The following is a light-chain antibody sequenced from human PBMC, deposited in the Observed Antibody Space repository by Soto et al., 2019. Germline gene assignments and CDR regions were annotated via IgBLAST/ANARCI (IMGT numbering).Light chain of an antibody. V-gene: IGKV1-5*01. CDR3: QQYNSFPLT. CDR1: QSITAR. CDR2: DAS. Sequence: DIQLTQSPSTLSGSVAGRVTIACRASQSITARLAWYQQRPGKAPKLLIYDASILESGVPSRFSGSGSGTEFTLTISSLQPDDLATYYCQQYNSFPLTFGGGTKVDIK. J-gene: IGKJ4*01.